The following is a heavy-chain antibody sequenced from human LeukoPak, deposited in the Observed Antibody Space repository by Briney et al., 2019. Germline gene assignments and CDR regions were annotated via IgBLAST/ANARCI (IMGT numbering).Heavy chain of an antibody. D-gene: IGHD3-10*01. CDR1: GYTFTSYY. V-gene: IGHV1-46*01. CDR3: ARGSYYYGPGSYYNTDDHDY. J-gene: IGHJ4*02. CDR2: INPSGGST. Sequence: GASVKVSCKASGYTFTSYYMHWVRQAPGQGLEWMGIINPSGGSTSYAQKFQGRVTMTRDTSTSTVYMELSSLRSEDTAVYYCARGSYYYGPGSYYNTDDHDYWGQGTLVTVSS.